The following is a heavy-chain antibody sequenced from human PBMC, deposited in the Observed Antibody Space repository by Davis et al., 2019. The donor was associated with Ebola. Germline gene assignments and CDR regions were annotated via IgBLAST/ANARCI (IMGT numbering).Heavy chain of an antibody. CDR1: GFIFGDYG. Sequence: GESLKISCTTSGFIFGDYGMSWVRQPPGKGLEWLGFIRSNAYGGTTQYAASVSGRITMSRDDSKSIAYLQLNSLQSEDTGVYYCTAVGVISDFHYAMDVWGQGTTVAVSS. J-gene: IGHJ6*02. D-gene: IGHD3-16*02. V-gene: IGHV3-49*04. CDR2: IRSNAYGGTT. CDR3: TAVGVISDFHYAMDV.